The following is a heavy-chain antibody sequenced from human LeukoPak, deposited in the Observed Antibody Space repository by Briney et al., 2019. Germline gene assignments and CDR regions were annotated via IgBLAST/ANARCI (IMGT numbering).Heavy chain of an antibody. D-gene: IGHD3-10*01. J-gene: IGHJ6*03. CDR3: ARGGYYYGSGSLRPFYYYMDV. CDR1: GGTFISYA. Sequence: SVKVSCKASGGTFISYAISWVRQAPGQGLEWMGGIIPIFGTANYAQKFQGRVTITADESTSTAYMELSSLRSEDTAVYYCARGGYYYGSGSLRPFYYYMDVWGKGTTVTVSS. V-gene: IGHV1-69*13. CDR2: IIPIFGTA.